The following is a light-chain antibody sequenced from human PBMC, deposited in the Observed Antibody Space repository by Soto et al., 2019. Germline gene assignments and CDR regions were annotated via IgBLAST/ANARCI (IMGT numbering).Light chain of an antibody. Sequence: EMVLTQSPGTLSLSPGERATLSCRASPSVSNSLAWYQHKPGQAPRLLIYDASNRATGVPTRFSGSGSGTDFTLTISSLEPEDFAVYYCQQRNKWPPVTFGGGTKVDIK. CDR1: PSVSNS. J-gene: IGKJ4*01. CDR3: QQRNKWPPVT. V-gene: IGKV3-11*01. CDR2: DAS.